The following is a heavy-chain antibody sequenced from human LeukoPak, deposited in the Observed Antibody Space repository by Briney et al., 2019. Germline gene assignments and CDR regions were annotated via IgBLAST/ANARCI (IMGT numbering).Heavy chain of an antibody. D-gene: IGHD3-9*01. CDR2: ISGSGGST. CDR1: GFTFSSYA. Sequence: GGSLRLSCAASGFTFSSYAMSWVRQAPGKGLEWVSAISGSGGSTYYADSVKGRFTFSRDNSKNTLYLQMNSLRAEDTAVYYCAKDFGGYDILTGYYNRPFEYWGPGTLVNVSS. CDR3: AKDFGGYDILTGYYNRPFEY. V-gene: IGHV3-23*01. J-gene: IGHJ4*02.